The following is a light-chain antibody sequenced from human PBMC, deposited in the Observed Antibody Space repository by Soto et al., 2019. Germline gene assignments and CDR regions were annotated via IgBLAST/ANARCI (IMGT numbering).Light chain of an antibody. J-gene: IGLJ2*01. V-gene: IGLV2-23*02. CDR1: SSDVGSYNL. CDR3: CSYAGSSTVV. CDR2: EVS. Sequence: QSALTQPASVSGSPGQSITISCTGTSSDVGSYNLVSWYQQNPGKAPKLMIYEVSKRPSGVSNRFSGSKSGNTASLTISGLQGEDEADYYCCSYAGSSTVVFGGGTKVTVL.